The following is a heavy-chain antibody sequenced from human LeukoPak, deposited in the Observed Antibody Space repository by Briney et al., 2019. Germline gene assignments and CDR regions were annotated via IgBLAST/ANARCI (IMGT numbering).Heavy chain of an antibody. V-gene: IGHV2-5*02. Sequence: SGPTLVNPTQTLTLTCTFSGFSLSTSGVGVGWIRQPPGKALEWLALIYWDDDKRYSPSLKSRLTITKDTSKNQVILTMTNMDLVDTATYYCAHRRSGERYFHYWGQGTLVSVSS. D-gene: IGHD4-17*01. CDR3: AHRRSGERYFHY. J-gene: IGHJ4*02. CDR2: IYWDDDK. CDR1: GFSLSTSGVG.